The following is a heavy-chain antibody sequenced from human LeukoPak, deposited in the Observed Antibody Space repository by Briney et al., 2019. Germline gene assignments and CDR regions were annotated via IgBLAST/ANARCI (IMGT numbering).Heavy chain of an antibody. D-gene: IGHD3-10*01. Sequence: PSETLSLTCTVSGGSISSYYWSWIRQPPGKGLEWIGYIYYSGSTNYNPSLKSRVTISVDTSKNQFSLKLSSVTAADTAVYYCARGADYYGSGSSDYWGQGTLVTVSS. J-gene: IGHJ4*02. CDR1: GGSISSYY. CDR2: IYYSGST. V-gene: IGHV4-59*01. CDR3: ARGADYYGSGSSDY.